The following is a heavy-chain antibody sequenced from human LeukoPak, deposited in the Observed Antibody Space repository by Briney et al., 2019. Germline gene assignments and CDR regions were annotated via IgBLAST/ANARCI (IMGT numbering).Heavy chain of an antibody. CDR1: GGPINSNYW. J-gene: IGHJ4*02. CDR2: IYHTGSV. Sequence: SGTLSLTCAVSGGPINSNYWWTWVRQSPGKGLEWIGEIYHTGSVNYNLSLESRVTISRDRPKNQFSLMLRSVTAADTAVYYCARHYDLWSGYNYWGQGLLVTVSS. D-gene: IGHD3-3*01. V-gene: IGHV4-4*02. CDR3: ARHYDLWSGYNY.